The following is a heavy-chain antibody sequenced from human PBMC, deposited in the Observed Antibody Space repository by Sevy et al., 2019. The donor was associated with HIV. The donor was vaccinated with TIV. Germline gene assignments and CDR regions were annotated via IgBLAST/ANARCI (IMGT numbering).Heavy chain of an antibody. Sequence: GESLKISCKISGYSFTSYCIGWVRQMTGKGLDWMGIFCPGDSDISYSPSFQGQVTISADKSISTVYLQWRSLKASDTAMYYCTGQGPSDGMDVWGRGTTVTVSS. CDR3: TGQGPSDGMDV. V-gene: IGHV5-51*01. CDR2: FCPGDSDI. CDR1: GYSFTSYC. J-gene: IGHJ6*02.